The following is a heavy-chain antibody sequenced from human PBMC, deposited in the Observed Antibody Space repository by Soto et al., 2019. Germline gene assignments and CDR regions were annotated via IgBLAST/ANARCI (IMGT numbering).Heavy chain of an antibody. Sequence: PXETLSLTCTVSGFSISSGDYYWSWLRQPPGKGLEWIGYIYYSGSTYYNPSLKSRVTISVDTSKNQFSLKLSSVTAADTAVYYCARDNILGILYGGMDVWGQGTTVTVSS. D-gene: IGHD3-3*01. CDR1: GFSISSGDYY. J-gene: IGHJ6*02. CDR2: IYYSGST. CDR3: ARDNILGILYGGMDV. V-gene: IGHV4-30-4*01.